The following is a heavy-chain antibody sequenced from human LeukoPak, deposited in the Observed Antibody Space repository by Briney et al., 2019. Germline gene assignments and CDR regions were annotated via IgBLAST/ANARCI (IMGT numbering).Heavy chain of an antibody. V-gene: IGHV3-23*01. D-gene: IGHD2-15*01. J-gene: IGHJ4*02. CDR3: AKMPWVVAATGYFDY. CDR2: ISGSGGST. Sequence: GGSLRLSCAASGFTFSSYAMSWVRQAPGKGLEWVSGISGSGGSTYYSDSVKGRFTISRDNSKNTLYLQMNSLRPEDTAVYYCAKMPWVVAATGYFDYWGQGTLVTVSS. CDR1: GFTFSSYA.